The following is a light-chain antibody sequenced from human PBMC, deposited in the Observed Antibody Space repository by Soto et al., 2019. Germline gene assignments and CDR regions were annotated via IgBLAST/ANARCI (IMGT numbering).Light chain of an antibody. V-gene: IGKV1-5*03. Sequence: DIQMTQSPSTLSASVGDRVTITCRASQSINNWLAWYRQTPGKAPKLLIYKASSLESGVPSRFSGSGSGTEFTRTISSLQPDDFATYYCQQYNSYSWTFGQGTKVEIK. CDR2: KAS. J-gene: IGKJ1*01. CDR1: QSINNW. CDR3: QQYNSYSWT.